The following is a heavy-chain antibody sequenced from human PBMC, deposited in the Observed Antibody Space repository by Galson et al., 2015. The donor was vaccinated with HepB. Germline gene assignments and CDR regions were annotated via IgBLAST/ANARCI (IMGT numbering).Heavy chain of an antibody. V-gene: IGHV4-59*11. CDR1: GDSITRHY. J-gene: IGHJ4*02. CDR2: IYYRGST. D-gene: IGHD1-26*01. Sequence: SETLSLTCTVSGDSITRHYWSWIRQPPGKGLEWLGHIYYRGSTNYNPSLQSRVTIVVDVSKNEFSLKLRSVTSADTAVYYCAGRGRRRLDNWGQGTLVTVSS. CDR3: AGRGRRRLDN.